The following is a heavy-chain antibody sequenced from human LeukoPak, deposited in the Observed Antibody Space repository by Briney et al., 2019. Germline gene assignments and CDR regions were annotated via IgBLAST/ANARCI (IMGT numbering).Heavy chain of an antibody. Sequence: SETLSLTCTVSNGSMTSDSYYWAWVRQPPGKGLEWIGTIFYSGKTYYSASLKSRVTVSLDTSKKNFSLRLSSVTAADTAVYYCARVPETHFDYWGQGILVTVSS. V-gene: IGHV4-39*02. CDR3: ARVPETHFDY. CDR1: NGSMTSDSYY. CDR2: IFYSGKT. J-gene: IGHJ4*02.